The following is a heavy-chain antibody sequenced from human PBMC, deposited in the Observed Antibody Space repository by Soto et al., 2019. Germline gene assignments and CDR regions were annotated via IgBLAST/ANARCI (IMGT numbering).Heavy chain of an antibody. CDR1: GLPFADYA. V-gene: IGHV3-9*01. CDR2: ISWNSGSI. D-gene: IGHD2-8*01. Sequence: GGSLRLSCAASGLPFADYAMHWVRQAPGKGLEWVSGISWNSGSIGYADSVKGRFTISRDNAKNSLYLQMNSLRAEDTALYYCAKGGHILLKGVLMVYASTDYMDVWGKGTTVTVSS. CDR3: AKGGHILLKGVLMVYASTDYMDV. J-gene: IGHJ6*03.